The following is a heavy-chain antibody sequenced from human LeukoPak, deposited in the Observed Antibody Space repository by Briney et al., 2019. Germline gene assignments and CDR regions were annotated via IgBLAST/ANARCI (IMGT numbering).Heavy chain of an antibody. V-gene: IGHV3-30*04. CDR1: GLTFSSYA. D-gene: IGHD2-2*02. CDR3: ARGIAGYCSSTSCYRGVTD. Sequence: GRSLRLSCAASGLTFSSYAMHWVRQAPGKGLEWVAVISYDGNNKYYADSVKGRFTISSDNSKNTLYLQMNSLRAEDTAVYYCARGIAGYCSSTSCYRGVTDWGQGTLVTVSS. J-gene: IGHJ4*02. CDR2: ISYDGNNK.